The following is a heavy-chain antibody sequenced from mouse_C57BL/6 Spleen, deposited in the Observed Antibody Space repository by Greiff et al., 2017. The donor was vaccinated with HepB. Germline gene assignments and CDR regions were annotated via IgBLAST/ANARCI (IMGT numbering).Heavy chain of an antibody. CDR3: AKNFASTGRAMDY. D-gene: IGHD4-1*02. V-gene: IGHV2-5*01. CDR2: IWRGGST. Sequence: QVQLQQSGPGLVQPSQSLSITCTVSGFSLTSYGVHWVRQSPGKGLEWLGLIWRGGSTDYNAAFMSRLSITKDNSKSQVFFKMNSLQADDTAIYYCAKNFASTGRAMDYWGQGTSVTVSS. CDR1: GFSLTSYG. J-gene: IGHJ4*01.